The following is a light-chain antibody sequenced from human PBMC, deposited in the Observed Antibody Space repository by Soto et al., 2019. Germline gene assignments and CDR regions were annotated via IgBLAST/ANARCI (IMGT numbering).Light chain of an antibody. CDR3: SSYAGNNIVVI. J-gene: IGLJ2*01. CDR2: EVT. CDR1: SSDVGGYNY. V-gene: IGLV2-8*01. Sequence: QSALTQPASVSGSPGQSITISCTGTSSDVGGYNYVSWYQQHPGKAPKLMIYEVTKRPSGVPDRFSGSKSGNTASLTVSGLQSEDEADYYCSSYAGNNIVVIFGGGTKLTVL.